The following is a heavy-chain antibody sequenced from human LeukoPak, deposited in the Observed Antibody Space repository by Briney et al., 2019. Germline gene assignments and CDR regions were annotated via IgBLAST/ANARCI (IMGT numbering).Heavy chain of an antibody. Sequence: PSETLSLTCAVYGGSFSGYYWSWIRQPPGKGLEWIGEINHSGSTNYNPSLKSRVTISVDTSKNQFSLKLSSVTAADTAVYYCASFTGGLVEYSSGFWGQGTLVTVSS. V-gene: IGHV4-34*01. CDR2: INHSGST. CDR3: ASFTGGLVEYSSGF. J-gene: IGHJ4*02. D-gene: IGHD6-19*01. CDR1: GGSFSGYY.